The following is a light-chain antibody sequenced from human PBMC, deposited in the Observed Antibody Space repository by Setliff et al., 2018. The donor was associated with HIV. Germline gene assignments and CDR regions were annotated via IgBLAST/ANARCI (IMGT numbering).Light chain of an antibody. CDR3: GSYADTYTSLYV. CDR1: SGDVGVDTS. V-gene: IGLV2-11*01. Sequence: QSVLTQPRSVSGSPGQSVTISCTGTSGDVGVDTSVSWYQQHPGKAPKLLIYDVSERPSGVPDRFSGSKSGNTASLTISGLQAEDEADYYCGSYADTYTSLYVFGTGTKVTVL. J-gene: IGLJ1*01. CDR2: DVS.